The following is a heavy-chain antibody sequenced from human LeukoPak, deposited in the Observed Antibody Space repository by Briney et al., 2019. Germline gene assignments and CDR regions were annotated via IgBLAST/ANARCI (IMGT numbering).Heavy chain of an antibody. CDR1: GASVNSGNYY. D-gene: IGHD1-26*01. Sequence: SQTLSLTCTVSGASVNSGNYYWTWTRQPAGKRLEWIGRIYTSGTTNYHPSLKSRVTISMDASKNQFSLRLSSVTAADTAVYYCTRGGELMNFWGQGTLVTVSS. V-gene: IGHV4-61*02. CDR2: IYTSGTT. CDR3: TRGGELMNF. J-gene: IGHJ4*02.